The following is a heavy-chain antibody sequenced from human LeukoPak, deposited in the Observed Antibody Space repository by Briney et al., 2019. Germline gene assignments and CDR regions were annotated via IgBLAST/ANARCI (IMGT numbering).Heavy chain of an antibody. D-gene: IGHD6-13*01. V-gene: IGHV3-30*18. CDR3: AKGSSSWYDDY. Sequence: PGRSLRLSCAASGFTFSSYGIHWVRQAPGKGLEWVAVISYDGSNKYYADSVKGRFTISRDNSKNTLYLQMNSLRAEDTAVYYCAKGSSSWYDDYWGQGTLVTVSS. CDR2: ISYDGSNK. CDR1: GFTFSSYG. J-gene: IGHJ4*02.